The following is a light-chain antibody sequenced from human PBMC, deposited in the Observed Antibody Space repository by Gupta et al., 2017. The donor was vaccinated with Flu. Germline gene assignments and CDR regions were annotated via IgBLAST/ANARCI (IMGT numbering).Light chain of an antibody. Sequence: PPTLALGPTKRATLSCRASQNVRSYLAWYQQKPGQAPRLLIYDASNRATGIPARFSGSGSGTDFTLTISSLEPEDFAVYYCQQRSNWLTFGQGTRLEIK. CDR1: QNVRSY. V-gene: IGKV3-11*01. CDR3: QQRSNWLT. J-gene: IGKJ5*01. CDR2: DAS.